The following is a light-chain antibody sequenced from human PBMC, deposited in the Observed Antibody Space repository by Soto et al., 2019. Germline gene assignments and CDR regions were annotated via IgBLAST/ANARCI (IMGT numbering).Light chain of an antibody. CDR2: DAS. J-gene: IGKJ2*01. CDR3: QQYDNLPYT. Sequence: DIHMTQSPSSLSASVGDRVTITCQASQDISNYLNWYQQKPGKAPKLLIYDASNLETGVPSRFSGSGSGTDFTFTISSLQPEDIATYYCQQYDNLPYTFGQGTK. V-gene: IGKV1-33*01. CDR1: QDISNY.